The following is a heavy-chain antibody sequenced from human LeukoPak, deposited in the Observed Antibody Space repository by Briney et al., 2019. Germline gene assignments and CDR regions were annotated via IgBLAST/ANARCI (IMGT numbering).Heavy chain of an antibody. CDR3: ARDRFVGDSGWQEVDY. CDR2: INPSGGST. Sequence: ASVKVSCKASGYTFTSYYMHWVRQAPGQGLEWMGIINPSGGSTSYAQKFQGRVTMTRDMSTSTVYMELSSLRSEDTAVYYCARDRFVGDSGWQEVDYWGQGTLVTVSS. D-gene: IGHD6-19*01. V-gene: IGHV1-46*01. CDR1: GYTFTSYY. J-gene: IGHJ4*02.